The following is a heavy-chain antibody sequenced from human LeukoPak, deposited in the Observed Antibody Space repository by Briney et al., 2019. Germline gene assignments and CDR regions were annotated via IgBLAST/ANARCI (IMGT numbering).Heavy chain of an antibody. J-gene: IGHJ5*02. Sequence: GGSLRLSCAASGSTFSSYSMNWVRQAPGKGLEWVSSISSSSSYIYYADSVKGRFTISRDNSKNTLYLQMNSLRAEDTAVYYCARGRFLEWLLSSNWFDPWGQGTLVTVSS. D-gene: IGHD3-3*01. CDR1: GSTFSSYS. CDR2: ISSSSSYI. V-gene: IGHV3-21*01. CDR3: ARGRFLEWLLSSNWFDP.